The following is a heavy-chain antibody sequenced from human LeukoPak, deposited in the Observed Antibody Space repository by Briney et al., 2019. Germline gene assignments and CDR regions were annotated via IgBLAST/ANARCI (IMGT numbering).Heavy chain of an antibody. CDR3: ARAQGRWLQLRFFDY. D-gene: IGHD5-24*01. CDR1: GGSFSGYY. Sequence: SEILSLTCAVYGGSFSGYYWSWIRQPPGKGLEWIGEINHSGSTNYNPSLKSRVTISVDTPKNQFSLKLSSVTAADTAVYYCARAQGRWLQLRFFDYWGQGTLVTVSS. V-gene: IGHV4-34*01. CDR2: INHSGST. J-gene: IGHJ4*02.